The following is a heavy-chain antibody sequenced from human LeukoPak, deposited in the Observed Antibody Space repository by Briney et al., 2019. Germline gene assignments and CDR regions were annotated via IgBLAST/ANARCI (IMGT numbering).Heavy chain of an antibody. J-gene: IGHJ4*02. CDR2: IYYSGTA. V-gene: IGHV4-59*08. CDR1: GGSISSYY. CDR3: ARHQKGGSSWAQFDY. Sequence: SETLSLTCTVSGGSISSYYWSWIRQPPGKGPEWIAYIYYSGTASYNPSLKSRVTISVDTSKNQFSLTLNSVTAADTAVYYCARHQKGGSSWAQFDYWGQGTLVTVSS. D-gene: IGHD6-13*01.